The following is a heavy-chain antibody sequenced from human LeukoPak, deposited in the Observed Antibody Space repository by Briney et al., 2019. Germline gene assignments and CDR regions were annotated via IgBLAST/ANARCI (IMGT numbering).Heavy chain of an antibody. J-gene: IGHJ5*02. D-gene: IGHD2-2*01. CDR3: AKKVRYCSITTCYECFDP. Sequence: GGSLRLSCAASGFTFSSYGMSWVRQAPGKGLEWVSSISDSGAYTYYADSVKGRFTISRDNSKNTLYLQMNSLKAENTALYYCAKKVRYCSITTCYECFDPWGQGTLVTVSS. CDR2: ISDSGAYT. V-gene: IGHV3-23*01. CDR1: GFTFSSYG.